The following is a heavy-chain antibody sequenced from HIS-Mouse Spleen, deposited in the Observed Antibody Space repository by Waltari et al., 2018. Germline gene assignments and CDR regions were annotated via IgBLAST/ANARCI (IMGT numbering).Heavy chain of an antibody. CDR1: GGSISSSSYY. CDR2: IYYIGRT. CDR3: AREIPYSSSWYDWYFDL. Sequence: QLQLQESGPGLVKPSETLSLTCTVSGGSISSSSYYWGWIRQPPGKGLEWIGSIYYIGRTYYHPSLKSRVTISVDTSKNQFSLKLSSVTAADTAVYYCAREIPYSSSWYDWYFDLWGLGTLVTVSS. D-gene: IGHD6-13*01. J-gene: IGHJ2*01. V-gene: IGHV4-39*07.